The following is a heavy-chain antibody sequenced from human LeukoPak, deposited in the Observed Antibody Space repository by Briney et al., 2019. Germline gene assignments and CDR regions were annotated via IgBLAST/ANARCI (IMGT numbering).Heavy chain of an antibody. CDR2: ISSSSSYI. CDR3: ARVTMVRGVIRYFDY. D-gene: IGHD3-10*01. J-gene: IGHJ4*02. V-gene: IGHV3-21*01. CDR1: GFTFSSYS. Sequence: PGGSLRLSCAASGFTFSSYSMNWVRQAPGKGLEWVSSISSSSSYIYYADSVKGRFTISRDNAKNSLYLQMNSLRAEDTAVYYCARVTMVRGVIRYFDYWSQGTLVTVSS.